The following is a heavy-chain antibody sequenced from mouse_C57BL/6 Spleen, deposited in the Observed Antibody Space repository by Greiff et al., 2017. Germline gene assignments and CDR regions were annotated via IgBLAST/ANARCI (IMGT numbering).Heavy chain of an antibody. CDR3: ARHWDYGSSYYFDY. CDR2: ISSGGSYT. CDR1: GFTFSSYG. Sequence: EVHLVESGGDLVKPGGSLKLSCAASGFTFSSYGMSWVRQTPDKRLAWVATISSGGSYTYYPDSVKGRFSISRDNAKNTLYLQMSSLKSEDTAMYYCARHWDYGSSYYFDYWGQGTTLTVSS. V-gene: IGHV5-6*01. J-gene: IGHJ2*01. D-gene: IGHD1-1*01.